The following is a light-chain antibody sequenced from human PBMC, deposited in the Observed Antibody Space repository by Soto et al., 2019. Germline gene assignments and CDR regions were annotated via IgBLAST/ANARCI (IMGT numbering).Light chain of an antibody. Sequence: EVVLTQSPGTLSSSPGERATLSCRASQSVSNNYFAWYQQKPGQAPRLLIFGSSDRATGIPDRFSGSGSGTAFTLTISRLEPEDFAVYYCQQYGSSPPYTFGQGTKLEIK. V-gene: IGKV3-20*01. CDR1: QSVSNNY. CDR3: QQYGSSPPYT. CDR2: GSS. J-gene: IGKJ2*01.